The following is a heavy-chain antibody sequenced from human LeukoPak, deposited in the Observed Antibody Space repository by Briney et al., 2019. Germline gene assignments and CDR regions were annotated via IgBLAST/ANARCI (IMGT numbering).Heavy chain of an antibody. CDR3: ARYVRNSGTFYLDY. J-gene: IGHJ4*01. CDR1: GVSISSGY. Sequence: ETLSLTCTVSGVSISSGYWSWIGQPPGKGLEWIGYIYYSGSTNYNPSLESRVSMSLDTSKTQFSLNLRSVTAADTAVYYCARYVRNSGTFYLDYWGQGTLVSVSS. CDR2: IYYSGST. D-gene: IGHD1-26*01. V-gene: IGHV4-59*01.